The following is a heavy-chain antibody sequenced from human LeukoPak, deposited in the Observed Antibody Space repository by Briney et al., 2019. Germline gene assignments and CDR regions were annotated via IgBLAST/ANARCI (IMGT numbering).Heavy chain of an antibody. V-gene: IGHV1-18*01. CDR3: ARGLGWSWYYSSSGLDY. Sequence: APVKVSCKASGYTFTSYGISWVRQAPGQGLEWMGWISAYNGNTNYAQKLQGRVTMTTDTSTSTAYMELRSLRSDDTAVYYCARGLGWSWYYSSSGLDYWGQGTLVTVSS. CDR2: ISAYNGNT. D-gene: IGHD6-19*01. CDR1: GYTFTSYG. J-gene: IGHJ4*02.